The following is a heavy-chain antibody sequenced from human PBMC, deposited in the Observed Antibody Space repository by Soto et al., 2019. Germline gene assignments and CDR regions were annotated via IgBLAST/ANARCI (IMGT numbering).Heavy chain of an antibody. Sequence: QVQLVESGGGVVQPGRSLRLSCVGSGFTFSSYGMHWGRQAPGKGLEWVAVVSYDGDNKDYADSVKDRFTIYRDNSKNTVYLQMNSLRDEDTAVYYCAKGEDSSGYWGSYWGQGTLVTVSS. CDR2: VSYDGDNK. J-gene: IGHJ4*02. V-gene: IGHV3-30*18. CDR1: GFTFSSYG. D-gene: IGHD3-22*01. CDR3: AKGEDSSGYWGSY.